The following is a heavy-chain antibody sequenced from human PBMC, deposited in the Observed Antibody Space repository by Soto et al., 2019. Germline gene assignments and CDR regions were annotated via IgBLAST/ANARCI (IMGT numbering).Heavy chain of an antibody. CDR3: ARPLIGNTVDL. D-gene: IGHD1-7*01. J-gene: IGHJ3*01. Sequence: QAQLLQSGAVVKKPGASVKVSCKASGYTFINYFIHWVRQAPGQRLEWIGLVDPSRGSADYAQKFQGTVTMTTDVSTRTVFMDLSSLRSEDTAVYYCARPLIGNTVDLWGQGTTVIVSS. CDR2: VDPSRGSA. V-gene: IGHV1-46*01. CDR1: GYTFINYF.